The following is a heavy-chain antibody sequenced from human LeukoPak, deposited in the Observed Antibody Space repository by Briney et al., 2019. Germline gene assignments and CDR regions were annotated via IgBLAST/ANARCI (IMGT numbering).Heavy chain of an antibody. J-gene: IGHJ4*02. CDR3: AREMGSSYYDGSGYYGFFDY. Sequence: GGSLRLSCAASGFTFSSYSMNWVRQAPGKGLEWVSSISSSSSYIYYADSVKGRFTISRDNAKNSLYLQMNSLRAEDTAVYYCAREMGSSYYDGSGYYGFFDYWGQGTLVTVSS. CDR1: GFTFSSYS. V-gene: IGHV3-21*01. CDR2: ISSSSSYI. D-gene: IGHD3-22*01.